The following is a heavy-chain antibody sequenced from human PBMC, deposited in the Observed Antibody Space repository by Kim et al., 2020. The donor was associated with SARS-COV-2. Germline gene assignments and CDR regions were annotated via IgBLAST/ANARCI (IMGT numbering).Heavy chain of an antibody. CDR2: IKQDGSEK. CDR3: SGWFGSNWFDY. V-gene: IGHV3-7*01. J-gene: IGHJ4*02. D-gene: IGHD6-13*01. CDR1: GLTFSRYW. Sequence: GGSLRLSCTVSGLTFSRYWMSWVRQAPGKGLEWVANIKQDGSEKDYVDSVKGRFTISRDNAKNSLYLQINSLRAEDTAVYYCSGWFGSNWFDYWGQGTLVTVSS.